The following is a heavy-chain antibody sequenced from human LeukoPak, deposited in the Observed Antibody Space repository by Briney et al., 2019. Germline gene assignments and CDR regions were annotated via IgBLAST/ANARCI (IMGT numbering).Heavy chain of an antibody. V-gene: IGHV3-7*01. J-gene: IGHJ6*03. Sequence: GGSLRLSCAASGFTFISYAIHWVRQAPGKGLEWVANIKQDGSEKYYVDSVKGRFTISRDNAKNSLYLQMNSLRAEDTAVYYCARDGSYYSRFYYYYYYMDVWGKGTTVTISS. CDR2: IKQDGSEK. D-gene: IGHD1-26*01. CDR1: GFTFISYA. CDR3: ARDGSYYSRFYYYYYYMDV.